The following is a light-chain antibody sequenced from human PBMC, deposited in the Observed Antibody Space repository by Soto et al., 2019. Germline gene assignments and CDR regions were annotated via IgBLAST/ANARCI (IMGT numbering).Light chain of an antibody. Sequence: EIVMTQSPATLSVSPGERATLSCRASQSIGSTLSWYQQKPGQAPRLLIYGASTRATGIPARFSGSGSGTEFTLTISSLQSEDFAVYYCHQYNRWPRTFGQGTKVDIK. J-gene: IGKJ1*01. CDR2: GAS. V-gene: IGKV3-15*01. CDR3: HQYNRWPRT. CDR1: QSIGST.